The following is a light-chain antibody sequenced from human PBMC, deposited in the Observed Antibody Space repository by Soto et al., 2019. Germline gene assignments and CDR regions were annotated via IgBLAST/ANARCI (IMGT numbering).Light chain of an antibody. CDR1: SSNIGSNY. J-gene: IGLJ2*01. CDR3: XXWDDSLSGHVV. V-gene: IGLV1-47*01. Sequence: QAVVTQPXSASGTPGQRVTIXCSGSSSNIGSNYVYWYQQLPGTAPKLLIYRNNQRPSGVPDRFSGSQSGTSXSLXISGLXSXXEAXYYCXXWDDSLSGHVVFGGGTXLTVL. CDR2: RNN.